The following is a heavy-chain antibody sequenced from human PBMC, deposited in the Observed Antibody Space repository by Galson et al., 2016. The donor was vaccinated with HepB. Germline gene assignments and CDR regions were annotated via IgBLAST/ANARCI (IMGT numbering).Heavy chain of an antibody. J-gene: IGHJ6*02. CDR1: GFTFRSYG. CDR2: IWYDGSNK. D-gene: IGHD3-10*01. V-gene: IGHV3-33*06. CDR3: AKDGWFGGRDYYYYGMDV. Sequence: SLRLSCAASGFTFRSYGMHWVRQAPGKGLEWVAVIWYDGSNKYYTDSVKGRFTISRDNPKNTLYLQMNSLRAEDTAVYYCAKDGWFGGRDYYYYGMDVWGQGTTVTVSS.